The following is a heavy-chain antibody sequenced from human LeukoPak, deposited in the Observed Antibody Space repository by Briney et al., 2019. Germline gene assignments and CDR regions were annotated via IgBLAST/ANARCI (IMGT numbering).Heavy chain of an antibody. CDR3: AREFGLRYFDWLLWGAFDI. D-gene: IGHD3-9*01. Sequence: GGSLRLSCAASGFSFSSYSINWVRQAPGKGLEWVSSISSRSTYIYYADSVKGRFTISRDNAKNSLYLQMNSLRAEDTAVYYCAREFGLRYFDWLLWGAFDIWGQGTMVTVSS. CDR1: GFSFSSYS. CDR2: ISSRSTYI. J-gene: IGHJ3*02. V-gene: IGHV3-21*01.